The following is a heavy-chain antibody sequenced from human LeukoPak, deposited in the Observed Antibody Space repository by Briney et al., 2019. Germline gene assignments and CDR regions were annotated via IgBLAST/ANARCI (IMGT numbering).Heavy chain of an antibody. D-gene: IGHD6-13*01. V-gene: IGHV1-2*02. CDR2: INTNSGGT. CDR3: ARDRVHLRAAGTGYFDY. Sequence: GASVKVSCKASGYTFTCYYMHWVRQAPGQGLEWMGWINTNSGGTNYAQKFQGRVTMTRDTSISTAYTELSRLRSDDTAVYYCARDRVHLRAAGTGYFDYWGQGTLVTVSS. J-gene: IGHJ4*02. CDR1: GYTFTCYY.